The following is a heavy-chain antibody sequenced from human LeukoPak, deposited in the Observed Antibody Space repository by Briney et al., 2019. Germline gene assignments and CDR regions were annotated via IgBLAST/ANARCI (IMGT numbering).Heavy chain of an antibody. Sequence: PGGSLRLSCAASGFTFTSYWMSWVRQAPGKGLEWVANMNEDGSEKYYLDSVRGRFTISRDNAKNSLYLQMDSLRAEDTAVYYCARLFVYGSGAEAFDYWGQGALVTVSS. J-gene: IGHJ4*02. V-gene: IGHV3-7*01. CDR2: MNEDGSEK. D-gene: IGHD3-10*01. CDR3: ARLFVYGSGAEAFDY. CDR1: GFTFTSYW.